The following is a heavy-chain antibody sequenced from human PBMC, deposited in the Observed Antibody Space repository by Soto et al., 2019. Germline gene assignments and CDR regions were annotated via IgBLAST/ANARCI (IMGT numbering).Heavy chain of an antibody. CDR3: AKAGYSYGYGTTIPTGGFDI. J-gene: IGHJ3*02. Sequence: PGGSLRLSCAASGFTFSSYAMSWVRQAPGKGLEWVSVISGSGGSTYYADSVKGRFTISRDNSKNTLYLQMNSLRAEDTAVYCCAKAGYSYGYGTTIPTGGFDIWGQGTMVTVSS. V-gene: IGHV3-23*01. CDR1: GFTFSSYA. D-gene: IGHD5-18*01. CDR2: ISGSGGST.